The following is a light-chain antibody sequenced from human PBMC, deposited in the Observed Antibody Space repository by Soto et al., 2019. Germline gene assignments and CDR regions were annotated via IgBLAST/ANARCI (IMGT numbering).Light chain of an antibody. V-gene: IGLV2-14*01. J-gene: IGLJ1*01. CDR2: DVS. CDR3: SSYTTSTNYV. CDR1: SSDFGGNNY. Sequence: QSALTQPASVSGSPGQSITISCTGTSSDFGGNNYVTWYQQHPGKAPRLMIYDVSNRPSGVSYRFSGSKSGNTASLIISGLQAEDEADYYCSSYTTSTNYVFGTGTKVTVL.